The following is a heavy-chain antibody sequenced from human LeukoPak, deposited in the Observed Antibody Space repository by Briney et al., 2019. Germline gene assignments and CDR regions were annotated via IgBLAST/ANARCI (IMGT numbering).Heavy chain of an antibody. CDR2: ISGSGGST. Sequence: PGGSLRLSCAASGFTFSSYAMSWVRQAPGKGLEWVSAISGSGGSTYYADSVKGRFTISRDNSKNTLYLQMNSLRAEDTAVYYCANAAYCGGDCFSGFDPWGQGTLVTVSS. CDR3: ANAAYCGGDCFSGFDP. J-gene: IGHJ5*02. CDR1: GFTFSSYA. D-gene: IGHD2-21*02. V-gene: IGHV3-23*01.